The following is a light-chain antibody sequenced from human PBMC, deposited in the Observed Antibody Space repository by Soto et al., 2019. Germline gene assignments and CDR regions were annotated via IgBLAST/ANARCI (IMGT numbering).Light chain of an antibody. Sequence: DIQMTQSPSTLSASVGDGCTITCRASQIIGSWLAWYQQKPGKAPKLLIYKATNLPSGVPSRFSGSGSGTDFSLTISSLQPEDSATYFCQHYNDFQYTFGPGTKLE. CDR1: QIIGSW. J-gene: IGKJ2*01. CDR3: QHYNDFQYT. CDR2: KAT. V-gene: IGKV1-5*03.